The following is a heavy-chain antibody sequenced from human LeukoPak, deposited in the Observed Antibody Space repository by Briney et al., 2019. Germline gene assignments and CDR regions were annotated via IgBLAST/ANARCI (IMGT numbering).Heavy chain of an antibody. J-gene: IGHJ6*03. D-gene: IGHD2-2*01. CDR3: ARDHVPRTSSHYMDV. CDR1: GGSISSYY. V-gene: IGHV4-59*01. CDR2: IYYSGST. Sequence: SETLSLTCTVSGGSISSYYWSWIRQPPGKGLEWIGYIYYSGSTNYNPSLKSRVTISVDTSKNQFSLKLSSVTAADTAVYYCARDHVPRTSSHYMDVWGKGTTVTISS.